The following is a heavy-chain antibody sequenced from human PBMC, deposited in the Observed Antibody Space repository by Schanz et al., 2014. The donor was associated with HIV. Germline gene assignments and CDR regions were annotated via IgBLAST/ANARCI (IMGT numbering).Heavy chain of an antibody. D-gene: IGHD3-10*01. V-gene: IGHV3-23*01. CDR2: VSRSGANT. J-gene: IGHJ6*02. Sequence: EVQLLESGGGLVQPGGSLRLSCTASGLPFSTYAMSWVRQAPGKGLEWLAGVSRSGANTYYADSVKGRFTISRDNSENTLFLQVNSLRAEDTAVYYCAKGSNYYGLDVWGQGTTVTVSS. CDR1: GLPFSTYA. CDR3: AKGSNYYGLDV.